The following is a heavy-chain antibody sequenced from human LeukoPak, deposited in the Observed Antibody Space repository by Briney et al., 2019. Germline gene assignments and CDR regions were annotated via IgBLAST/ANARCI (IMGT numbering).Heavy chain of an antibody. CDR2: ISAHNGNT. V-gene: IGHV1-18*01. Sequence: GASVKVSCKTSGYTFTNFGISWVRQAPGRQAPGQGLEWMGWISAHNGNTNHAHKFQGRVSLTTDTSTRTAYMELRSLTSDDTAVYYCARVGQQLTMIPGVGYCYYMDVWGEGTTVTISS. D-gene: IGHD3-22*01. CDR1: GYTFTNFG. J-gene: IGHJ6*03. CDR3: ARVGQQLTMIPGVGYCYYMDV.